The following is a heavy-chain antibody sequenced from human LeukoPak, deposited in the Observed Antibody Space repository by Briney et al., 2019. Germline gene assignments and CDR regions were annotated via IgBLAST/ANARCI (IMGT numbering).Heavy chain of an antibody. D-gene: IGHD1-26*01. CDR2: IDKKDKGYATAT. V-gene: IGHV3-73*01. Sequence: GGSLRLSCAASGYTFSGSAIHWVRQSSGKGLEWVGQIDKKDKGYATATAYAASVKGRFTISRDDSINTAYLQMKSLKTEDTALYYCTRDSGTYNWFDPWGQGTLVTVSS. J-gene: IGHJ5*02. CDR3: TRDSGTYNWFDP. CDR1: GYTFSGSA.